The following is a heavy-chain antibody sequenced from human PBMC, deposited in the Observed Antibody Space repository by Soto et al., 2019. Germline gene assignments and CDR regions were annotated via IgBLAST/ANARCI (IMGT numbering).Heavy chain of an antibody. V-gene: IGHV3-23*01. CDR1: GFTFRNHA. J-gene: IGHJ4*02. CDR2: LNLDGSNT. CDR3: VSWLSAHFDY. Sequence: LRLSCAASGFTFRNHAMSWVRQAPGTGLEWVSTLNLDGSNTHYADSVKGRFTISRDNSRNTLYLQMNSLRAADTALYYCVSWLSAHFDYWGQGTPVTVSS. D-gene: IGHD5-12*01.